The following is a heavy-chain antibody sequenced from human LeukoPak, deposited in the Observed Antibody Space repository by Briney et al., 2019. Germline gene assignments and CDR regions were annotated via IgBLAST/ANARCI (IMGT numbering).Heavy chain of an antibody. Sequence: SETLSLTCTVSGDSTNTYYWSWIRQPPGKGLEWIGYIYYSGSTNYNPSLKSRVTISVDTSKNQFSLNLRSVTAADTAVYYCARYDSSGYYYEYWGQGTLVTVSS. D-gene: IGHD3-22*01. CDR2: IYYSGST. CDR1: GDSTNTYY. CDR3: ARYDSSGYYYEY. J-gene: IGHJ4*02. V-gene: IGHV4-59*08.